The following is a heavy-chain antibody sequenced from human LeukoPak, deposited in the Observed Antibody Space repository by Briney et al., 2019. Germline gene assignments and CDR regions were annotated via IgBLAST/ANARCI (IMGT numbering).Heavy chain of an antibody. Sequence: SGGSLRLSCAASGFTFSSYTMNWVRQAPGKGLEWVANIKQDGSEKYYVDSVKGRFTISRDNAKNSLYLQMNSLRAEDTAVYYCARKNGLDYWGQGTLVTVSS. CDR1: GFTFSSYT. J-gene: IGHJ4*02. CDR2: IKQDGSEK. V-gene: IGHV3-7*01. CDR3: ARKNGLDY.